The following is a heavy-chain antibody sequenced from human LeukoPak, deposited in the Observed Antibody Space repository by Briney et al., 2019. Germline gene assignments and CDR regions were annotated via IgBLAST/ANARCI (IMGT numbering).Heavy chain of an antibody. Sequence: SVKVSCKASGYTFTGYYMHWVRQAPGQGLEWMGGIIPIFGTANYAQKFQGRVTITADESTGTAYMELSSLRSEDTAVYYCARDYYDSWALWFDPWGQGTLVTVSS. CDR2: IIPIFGTA. CDR1: GYTFTGYY. CDR3: ARDYYDSWALWFDP. V-gene: IGHV1-69*13. J-gene: IGHJ5*02. D-gene: IGHD3-22*01.